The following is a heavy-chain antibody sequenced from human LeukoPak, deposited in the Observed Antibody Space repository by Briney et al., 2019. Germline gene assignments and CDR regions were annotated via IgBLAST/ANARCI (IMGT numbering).Heavy chain of an antibody. CDR3: ARGVLGVKPLDY. D-gene: IGHD3-10*01. CDR2: IWFDGRNN. Sequence: GGSLRLSCAASGFMVNYYDIHWVRQPPGKGLEWVAVIWFDGRNNDYADSVKGRFTISRDDSTNTLYLQMNNLEAADTAVYYCARGVLGVKPLDYWGQGTLVTVSS. J-gene: IGHJ4*02. V-gene: IGHV3-33*01. CDR1: GFMVNYYD.